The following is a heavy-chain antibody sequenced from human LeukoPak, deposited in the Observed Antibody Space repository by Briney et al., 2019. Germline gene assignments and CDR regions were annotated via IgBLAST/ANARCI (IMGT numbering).Heavy chain of an antibody. CDR1: GCSISSYY. CDR2: IYTDGST. Sequence: PSETLSLTCTVSGCSISSYYWSWIRQPAGKGLEWIGRIYTDGSTNYSPSLKSRVTISIDTSKNQFSLKLSSVTAADTAVYYCARMILYHDSSGYYQDWGQGTLVTVSS. V-gene: IGHV4-4*07. D-gene: IGHD3-22*01. J-gene: IGHJ4*02. CDR3: ARMILYHDSSGYYQD.